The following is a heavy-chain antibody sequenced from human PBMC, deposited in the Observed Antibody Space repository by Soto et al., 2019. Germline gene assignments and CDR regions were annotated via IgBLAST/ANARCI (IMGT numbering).Heavy chain of an antibody. CDR1: GFTFTAFG. Sequence: QVQLVESGGGVVQPGTSLRLSCAASGFTFTAFGMHWVRQAPGKGLEWVAGLSYNGNKKYYGGSVKGRFTTSRDNSKKILYMEMNSLSKEASAVYFYAQLGVSQNDFNRFDSWGQGTFVTV. D-gene: IGHD1-1*01. CDR2: LSYNGNKK. CDR3: AQLGVSQNDFNRFDS. V-gene: IGHV3-30*18. J-gene: IGHJ4*02.